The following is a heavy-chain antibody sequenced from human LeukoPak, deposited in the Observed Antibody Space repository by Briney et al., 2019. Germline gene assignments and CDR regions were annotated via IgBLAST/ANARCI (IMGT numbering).Heavy chain of an antibody. Sequence: SETLSLTCTVSGASISSHYWCWIRQSPGTGLEWIGDIYYRESTTYNPSLKSRLSISLDTSRNQFSLNLSSVTAADTAVYYCAKLEVGRFDPWGQGILVTVSS. D-gene: IGHD7-27*01. V-gene: IGHV4-59*11. CDR3: AKLEVGRFDP. CDR2: IYYREST. CDR1: GASISSHY. J-gene: IGHJ5*02.